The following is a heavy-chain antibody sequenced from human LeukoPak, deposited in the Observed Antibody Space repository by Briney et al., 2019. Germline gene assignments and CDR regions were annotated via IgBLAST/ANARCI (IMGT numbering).Heavy chain of an antibody. CDR1: GFTFRSFG. CDR2: ISDSSTLT. CDR3: AKVIRGGYGMDV. V-gene: IGHV3-48*02. D-gene: IGHD3-10*01. Sequence: GGSLRLSCASSGFTFRSFGMSWVRQAPGKGLEWVSYISDSSTLTYYADSVKGRFTISRDNAKNSLSLQLNSLRDEDTAVYFCAKVIRGGYGMDVWGQGTTVTVS. J-gene: IGHJ6*02.